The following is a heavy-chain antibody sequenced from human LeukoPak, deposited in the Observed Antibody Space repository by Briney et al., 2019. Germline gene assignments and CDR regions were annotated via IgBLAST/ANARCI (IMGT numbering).Heavy chain of an antibody. J-gene: IGHJ4*02. CDR1: GGSISSYY. CDR3: ARRGADDYGDYGFDY. D-gene: IGHD4-17*01. V-gene: IGHV4-59*08. Sequence: PSETLSLTCTVSGGSISSYYWSWIRRPPGKGLEWIGYIFYRGSTNYNPSLKSRVTISIDTSKNQFSLKLSSVTAADTAVYYCARRGADDYGDYGFDYWGQGTLVTVSS. CDR2: IFYRGST.